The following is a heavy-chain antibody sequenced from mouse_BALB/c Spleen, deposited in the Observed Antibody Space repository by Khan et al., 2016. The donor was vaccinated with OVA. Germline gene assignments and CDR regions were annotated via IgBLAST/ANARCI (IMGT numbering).Heavy chain of an antibody. J-gene: IGHJ2*01. CDR2: ISGDSNTI. CDR3: ATSYFYGYYFDY. V-gene: IGHV5-17*02. Sequence: EVELVESGGGLVQPGGSRKLSCAASGFTFNSSGMHWVRQAPEKGLEWVAYISGDSNTIYYADTVKGRFTISRDNPKNTLFLQMTSLMSKDTAMYYCATSYFYGYYFDYWGPGTTLTVS. D-gene: IGHD1-1*01. CDR1: GFTFNSSG.